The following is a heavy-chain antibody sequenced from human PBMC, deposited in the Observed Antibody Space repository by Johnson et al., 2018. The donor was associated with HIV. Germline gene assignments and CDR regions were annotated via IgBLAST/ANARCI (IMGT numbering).Heavy chain of an antibody. V-gene: IGHV3-30-3*01. D-gene: IGHD4-17*01. Sequence: QVQLVESGGGVVQPERSLRLSCAASEFSFSTYAMRWVRQAPGKGLEGVAVISDDGTNTDYADAVKGRFTISRDNSKKTLYLQMNSLRAGDTAVYYCGRVIGDYAYHIWGQGTMVTVSS. CDR3: GRVIGDYAYHI. CDR1: EFSFSTYA. J-gene: IGHJ3*02. CDR2: ISDDGTNT.